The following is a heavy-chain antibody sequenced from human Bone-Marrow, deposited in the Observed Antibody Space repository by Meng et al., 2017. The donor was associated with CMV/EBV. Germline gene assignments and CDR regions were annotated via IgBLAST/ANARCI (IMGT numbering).Heavy chain of an antibody. J-gene: IGHJ6*02. CDR3: ARDAIGGSHGYYGLDV. V-gene: IGHV3-53*01. CDR1: GFTFSSYS. Sequence: GGSLRLSCAASGFTFSSYSMNWVRQAPGKGLEWVSVIYSGGSTYYADSVKDRFTISRDDSKNTLYLQMNSLRVEDTAVYYCARDAIGGSHGYYGLDVWGQGTTVTVSS. CDR2: IYSGGST. D-gene: IGHD1-26*01.